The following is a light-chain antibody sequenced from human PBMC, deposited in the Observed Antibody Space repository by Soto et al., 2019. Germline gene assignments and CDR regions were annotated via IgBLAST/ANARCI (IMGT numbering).Light chain of an antibody. V-gene: IGKV1-5*03. CDR2: KAS. CDR1: QSISSS. CDR3: QQSNSYSEA. Sequence: DIQMTQSRSTLSASVGDRITITCCASQSISSSLTWYQQKPGKPPKLLIYKASSLESGVPARFSGSGSGTEFTLTISSLQPDDFATYYCQQSNSYSEAFGQGTKVDI. J-gene: IGKJ1*01.